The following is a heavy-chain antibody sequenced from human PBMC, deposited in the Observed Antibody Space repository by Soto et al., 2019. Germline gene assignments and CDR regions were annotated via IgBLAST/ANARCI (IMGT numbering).Heavy chain of an antibody. V-gene: IGHV4-39*01. Sequence: SETLSLTCTVSGGSISSSEYYWDWIRQPPGKGLECIGSIYYSGSTYYNPSLKSRVTISVDTSKNQFSLKLYSVTAADTAVYYCGRILEYCGGDCYSPFDYWGQGTLVTVSS. D-gene: IGHD2-21*02. J-gene: IGHJ4*02. CDR2: IYYSGST. CDR3: GRILEYCGGDCYSPFDY. CDR1: GGSISSSEYY.